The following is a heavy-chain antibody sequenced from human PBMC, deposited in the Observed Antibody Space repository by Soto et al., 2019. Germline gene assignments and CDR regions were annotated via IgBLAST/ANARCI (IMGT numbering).Heavy chain of an antibody. CDR2: ISGSGGST. V-gene: IGHV3-23*01. Sequence: GGSLRLSCAASGFTFSSYAMSWVRQAPGKGLEWVSAISGSGGSTYYADSVKGRFTISRDNSKNTLYLQMNSLRAEDTAVYYCAKDLREEGYSSGWYGLYYYYGMDVWGQGTTVTVSS. CDR1: GFTFSSYA. CDR3: AKDLREEGYSSGWYGLYYYYGMDV. D-gene: IGHD6-19*01. J-gene: IGHJ6*02.